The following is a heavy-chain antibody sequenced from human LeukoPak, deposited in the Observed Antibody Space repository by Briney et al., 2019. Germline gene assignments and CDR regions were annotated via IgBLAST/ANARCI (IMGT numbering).Heavy chain of an antibody. CDR1: GFTFSSYG. CDR2: ITATSSST. D-gene: IGHD3-10*01. V-gene: IGHV3-21*01. Sequence: PGGSLRLSCAASGFTFSSYGMSWVRQAPGKGLEWVSAITATSSSTHDADSVQGRFTISRDNAKNSLYLQMNSLRAEDTAVCYCATQQTYYYGSGVNWFDPWGQGTLVTVSS. CDR3: ATQQTYYYGSGVNWFDP. J-gene: IGHJ5*02.